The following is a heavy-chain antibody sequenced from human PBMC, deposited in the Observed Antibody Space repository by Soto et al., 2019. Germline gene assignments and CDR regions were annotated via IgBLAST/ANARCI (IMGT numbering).Heavy chain of an antibody. D-gene: IGHD2-2*02. CDR3: ARDRASYCSSTSCYRRDYGMDV. CDR2: ISAYNGNT. V-gene: IGHV1-18*01. J-gene: IGHJ6*02. Sequence: ASVKVSCKASGYTFTSYGISWVRQAPGQGLEWMGWISAYNGNTNYAQKLQGRVTMTTDTSTSTAYMELRSLRSDDTAVYYCARDRASYCSSTSCYRRDYGMDVWGQGTTVTVSS. CDR1: GYTFTSYG.